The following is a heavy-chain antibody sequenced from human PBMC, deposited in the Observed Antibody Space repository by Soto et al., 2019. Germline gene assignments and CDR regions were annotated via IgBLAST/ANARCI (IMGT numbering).Heavy chain of an antibody. D-gene: IGHD5-12*01. V-gene: IGHV3-23*01. CDR2: IKAAGGDT. J-gene: IGHJ4*02. CDR1: GSMFSNYP. CDR3: KRDVVASSPPGADY. Sequence: EVQLWASGGDLVRPGGSLRLSCAGSGSMFSNYPMSWVRQAPGKGPEWVAAIKAAGGDTYYADSVKGRFTISRDNFNDMLYLQMNSLTVEDTAMYYCKRDVVASSPPGADYWGQGTLVTVSS.